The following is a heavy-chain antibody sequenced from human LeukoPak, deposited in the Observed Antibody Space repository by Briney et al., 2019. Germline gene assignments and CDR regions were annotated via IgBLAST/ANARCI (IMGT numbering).Heavy chain of an antibody. CDR1: GGSFSGYY. J-gene: IGHJ3*02. CDR3: ARVQMRGYYGSGSYFNAFDI. V-gene: IGHV4-34*01. D-gene: IGHD3-10*01. Sequence: SETLSLTCAVYGGSFSGYYWSWIRQPPGKGLEWIGEINHSGSTNYNPSLKSRVTISVDTSKNPFSLKLSSVTAADTAVYYCARVQMRGYYGSGSYFNAFDIWGQGTMVTVSS. CDR2: INHSGST.